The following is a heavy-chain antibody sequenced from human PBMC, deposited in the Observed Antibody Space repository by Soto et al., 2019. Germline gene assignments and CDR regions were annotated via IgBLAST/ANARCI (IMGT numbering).Heavy chain of an antibody. V-gene: IGHV4-59*01. CDR2: IYYSGST. Sequence: SETLSLTCTVSGGSISSYYWSWIRKPPGKGLEWIGYIYYSGSTNYNPSLKSRVTISVDTSKNQFSLKLSSVTAADTAVYYCARGGITPDAFDIWGQGTMVTVSS. D-gene: IGHD3-10*01. CDR3: ARGGITPDAFDI. J-gene: IGHJ3*02. CDR1: GGSISSYY.